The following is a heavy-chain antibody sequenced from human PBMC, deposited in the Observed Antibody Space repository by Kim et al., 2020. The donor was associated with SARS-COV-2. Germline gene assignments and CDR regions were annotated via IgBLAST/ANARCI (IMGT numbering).Heavy chain of an antibody. Sequence: AQKFQGRVTMTEDTSTDTAYMELSSLRSEDTAVYYCATARRGYYYGSDDYWGQGTLVTVSS. J-gene: IGHJ4*02. D-gene: IGHD3-22*01. CDR3: ATARRGYYYGSDDY. V-gene: IGHV1-24*01.